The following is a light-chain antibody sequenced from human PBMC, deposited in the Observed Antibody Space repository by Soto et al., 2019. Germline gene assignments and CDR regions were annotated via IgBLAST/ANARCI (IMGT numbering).Light chain of an antibody. J-gene: IGLJ1*01. CDR3: CSYAGSYTHYV. Sequence: QSALTQPRSVSGSPGQSVTISCTGTSSDVGGYNYVSWYQQHPGKAPKLMIYDVSKRPSGVPDRFSGSKSGNTASLTISGLQAEDEADYYCCSYAGSYTHYVFGTGTKPHRP. CDR2: DVS. CDR1: SSDVGGYNY. V-gene: IGLV2-11*01.